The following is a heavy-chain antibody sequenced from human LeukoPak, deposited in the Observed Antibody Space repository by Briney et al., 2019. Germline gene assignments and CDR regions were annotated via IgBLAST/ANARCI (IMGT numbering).Heavy chain of an antibody. V-gene: IGHV3-33*01. CDR1: GLTFRNYG. J-gene: IGHJ4*02. CDR2: IWYDGSNK. D-gene: IGHD2-21*01. Sequence: PGGSLRLSCAASGLTFRNYGMHWVRQAAGKGLEWVAVIWYDGSNKYYADSVRGRFTVSRENSKNTVYLQMNSLRAEDTAVYYCARRSPLVAVITAHYYDFWGQGALVTVSS. CDR3: ARRSPLVAVITAHYYDF.